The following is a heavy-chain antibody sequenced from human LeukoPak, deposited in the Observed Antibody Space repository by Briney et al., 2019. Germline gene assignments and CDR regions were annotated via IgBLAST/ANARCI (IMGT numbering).Heavy chain of an antibody. J-gene: IGHJ4*02. CDR1: GGSISNYY. D-gene: IGHD1-26*01. CDR2: IYYSGST. V-gene: IGHV4-59*01. Sequence: SETLSLTCTVSGGSISNYYWTWIRQPPGKGLEWIGYIYYSGSTNYNPSLKTRVTISVDTSKNQFSLKLSSVTAVDTAVYYCARDWDGSADYWGQGSLVTVSS. CDR3: ARDWDGSADY.